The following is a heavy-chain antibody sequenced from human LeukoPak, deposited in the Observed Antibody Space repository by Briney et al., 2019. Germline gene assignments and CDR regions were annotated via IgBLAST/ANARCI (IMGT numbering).Heavy chain of an antibody. CDR2: INHSGST. V-gene: IGHV4-34*01. J-gene: IGHJ3*02. CDR3: ARDFFYGDYGAFDT. Sequence: SETLSLTCAVYGESFSGYYWSWIRQPPGKGLEWIGEINHSGSTNYNPSLKSRVTISVDTSKNQFSLKLSSVTAADTAVYYCARDFFYGDYGAFDTWGQGTMVTVSS. D-gene: IGHD4-17*01. CDR1: GESFSGYY.